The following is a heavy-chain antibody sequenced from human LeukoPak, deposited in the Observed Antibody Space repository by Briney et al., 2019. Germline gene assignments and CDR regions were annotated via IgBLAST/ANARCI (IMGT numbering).Heavy chain of an antibody. V-gene: IGHV4-4*07. CDR1: GDSISGYY. CDR2: IYIAGSKYNPSLTDGST. D-gene: IGHD2-15*01. CDR3: ARMGLSYCNGPRCYSIDY. Sequence: SETLSLTCTVSGDSISGYYWSWVRQPAGKGLEWIGRIYIAGSKYNPSLTDGSTNYNPSLKSRVAISVDTSKNQFSLNLNSVTAADTAVYYCARMGLSYCNGPRCYSIDYWGQGTQVTVST. J-gene: IGHJ4*02.